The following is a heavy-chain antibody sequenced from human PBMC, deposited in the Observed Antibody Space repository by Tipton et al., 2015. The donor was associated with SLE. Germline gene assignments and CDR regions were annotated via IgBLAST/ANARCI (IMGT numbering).Heavy chain of an antibody. D-gene: IGHD4-17*01. J-gene: IGHJ4*02. CDR2: ISPSGAST. CDR1: GFIFSNYG. V-gene: IGHV3-23*01. Sequence: GSLRLSCAASGFIFSNYGMHWVRQAPGKGLEWVSGISPSGASTYYADSVKGRFTVSRDNSKNMLYLQMNSLRAEDTATFYCAKGSVTTENYWGQGTLVTVSS. CDR3: AKGSVTTENY.